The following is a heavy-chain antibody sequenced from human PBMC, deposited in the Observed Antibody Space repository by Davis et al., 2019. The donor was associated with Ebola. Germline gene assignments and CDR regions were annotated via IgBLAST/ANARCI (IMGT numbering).Heavy chain of an antibody. CDR2: FDPEDGEG. Sequence: ASVKVSCKVSGYSLTELSIHWVRQAPGKGLEWMGAFDPEDGEGIYAQKFQGRVTLTTDTSTSTAYMDVRSLRSDDSAVYYCARGSFGDYMFDHWGQGTLVTVSS. J-gene: IGHJ4*02. D-gene: IGHD4-17*01. CDR3: ARGSFGDYMFDH. V-gene: IGHV1-24*01. CDR1: GYSLTELS.